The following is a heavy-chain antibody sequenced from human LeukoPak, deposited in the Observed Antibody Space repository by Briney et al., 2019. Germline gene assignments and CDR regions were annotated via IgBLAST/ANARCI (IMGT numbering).Heavy chain of an antibody. Sequence: SQTLSLTCTVSGGSISSGGYYWSWIRQHPGKGLEWTGYIYYSGSTYYNPSLKSRVTISVDTSKNQFSLKLSSVTAADTAVYYCARGAALNAFDIWGQGTMVTVSS. V-gene: IGHV4-31*03. CDR3: ARGAALNAFDI. D-gene: IGHD6-25*01. J-gene: IGHJ3*02. CDR2: IYYSGST. CDR1: GGSISSGGYY.